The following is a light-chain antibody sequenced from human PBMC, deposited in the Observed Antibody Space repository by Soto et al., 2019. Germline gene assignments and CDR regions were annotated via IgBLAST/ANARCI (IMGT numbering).Light chain of an antibody. V-gene: IGKV1-5*03. J-gene: IGKJ1*01. CDR1: QSISDW. CDR3: HQCNSYPWT. Sequence: DIQMTQSPSTLSASVGDRVTITCRASQSISDWLAGYQQNPGKAPKVLIYKGSFLENGVPSRFSGSGSGREFTLTIDSLQPDDFATYYCHQCNSYPWTFGQGTKVEIK. CDR2: KGS.